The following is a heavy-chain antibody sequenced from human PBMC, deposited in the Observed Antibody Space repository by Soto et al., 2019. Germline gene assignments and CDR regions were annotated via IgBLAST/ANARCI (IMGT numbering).Heavy chain of an antibody. V-gene: IGHV1-18*04. CDR2: ISGYNGVT. J-gene: IGHJ4*02. CDR1: GYTFTSSG. CDR3: ARAHGGYGTFDY. D-gene: IGHD5-12*01. Sequence: QVQLVQSGPEVKKPEASVKVSCKASGYTFTSSGISWVRQAPGQGPEWMGWISGYNGVTNYAQNFQGRVTLTIDSSTTTAYMEVRSLSSADTAIYYCARAHGGYGTFDYWGQGTLGTVSS.